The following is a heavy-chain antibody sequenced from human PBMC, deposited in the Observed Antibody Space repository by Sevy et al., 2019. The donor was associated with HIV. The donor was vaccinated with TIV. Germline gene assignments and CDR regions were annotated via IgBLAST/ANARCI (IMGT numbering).Heavy chain of an antibody. D-gene: IGHD3-22*01. CDR1: GGTFSSYA. CDR2: ITPTFGTA. Sequence: ASVKVSCKASGGTFSSYAISWVRQAPGQGLEWLGGITPTFGTATYAQKFQGRVTITADESTSTAYMELSSLRSEDTAVYYCARPYYYDSSGYSNQAHYYYYGMDVWGQGTTVTVSS. CDR3: ARPYYYDSSGYSNQAHYYYYGMDV. J-gene: IGHJ6*02. V-gene: IGHV1-69*13.